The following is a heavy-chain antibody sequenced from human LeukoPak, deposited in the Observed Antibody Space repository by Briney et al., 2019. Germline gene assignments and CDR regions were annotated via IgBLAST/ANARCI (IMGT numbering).Heavy chain of an antibody. D-gene: IGHD1-26*01. J-gene: IGHJ4*02. Sequence: SETLSLTCSVSDASISGGTYYWGWIRQPPGKGLEWIGSIYYTGSTYDNPSLKSRVTISVGTSKNQFSLKLSSVTAADTAVYYCARRGGSGRAFDYWGQGTLVTVSS. CDR2: IYYTGST. V-gene: IGHV4-39*01. CDR3: ARRGGSGRAFDY. CDR1: DASISGGTYY.